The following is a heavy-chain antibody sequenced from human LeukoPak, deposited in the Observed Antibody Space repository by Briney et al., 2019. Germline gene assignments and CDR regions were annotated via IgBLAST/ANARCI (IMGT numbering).Heavy chain of an antibody. V-gene: IGHV3-73*01. CDR1: GFTFSGSA. CDR3: TRHKTTGYYDY. D-gene: IGHD3-9*01. Sequence: GGSLRLSCAASGFTFSGSAMHWVRQAYGKGLEWVGRIRSKANSYATAYAASVKGRFTISRDDSKDTAYLQMNSLKTEDTAVYYCTRHKTTGYYDYWGQGTLVTVSS. CDR2: IRSKANSYAT. J-gene: IGHJ4*02.